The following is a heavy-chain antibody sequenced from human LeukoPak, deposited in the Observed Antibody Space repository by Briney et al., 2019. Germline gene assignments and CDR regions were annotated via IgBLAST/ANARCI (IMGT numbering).Heavy chain of an antibody. CDR1: GGTFSSYA. V-gene: IGHV1-69*04. D-gene: IGHD4-17*01. CDR3: ARPNGDYGDWFDP. Sequence: EASVKVSCKASGGTFSSYAISWVRQAPGQGLEWMGRIIPILGIANYAQKFQGRVTITADKSTSTAYMELRSLRSDDTAVYYCARPNGDYGDWFDPWGQGTLVTVSS. J-gene: IGHJ5*02. CDR2: IIPILGIA.